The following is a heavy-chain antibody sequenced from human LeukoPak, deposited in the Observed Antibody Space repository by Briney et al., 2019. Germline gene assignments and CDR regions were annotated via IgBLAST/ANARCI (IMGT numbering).Heavy chain of an antibody. CDR2: LHYSGST. CDR1: GASISSYY. J-gene: IGHJ4*02. Sequence: RSLTCTVSGASISSYYWSWIGQPPGKGLDWIGYLHYSGSTYNPSLKSRVTNSVDTSRNQFSLKLSSVSAADTAVYYCARHGGSYSLDYWGQGTLVTVSS. CDR3: ARHGGSYSLDY. V-gene: IGHV4-59*08. D-gene: IGHD1-26*01.